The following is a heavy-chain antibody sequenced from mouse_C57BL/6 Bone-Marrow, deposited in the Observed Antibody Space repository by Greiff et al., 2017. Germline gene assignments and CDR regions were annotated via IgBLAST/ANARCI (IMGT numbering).Heavy chain of an antibody. CDR3: ARRFTFNYYGRSLRDAMDY. V-gene: IGHV5-17*01. CDR1: GFTFSDYG. CDR2: ISSGSSTI. D-gene: IGHD1-1*01. Sequence: EVKLVESGGGLVKPGGSLKLSCAASGFTFSDYGMHWVRQAPEKGLEWVAYISSGSSTIYYADTVKGRFTISRDNAKNTLFLQMTSLRSEDTAMYYCARRFTFNYYGRSLRDAMDYWGQGTSVTVSS. J-gene: IGHJ4*01.